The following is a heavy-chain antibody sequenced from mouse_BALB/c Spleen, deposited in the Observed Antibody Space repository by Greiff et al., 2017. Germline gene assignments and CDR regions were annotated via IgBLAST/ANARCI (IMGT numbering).Heavy chain of an antibody. CDR3: ARNYGSGAMDY. V-gene: IGHV1-69*01. CDR1: GYTFTDYW. D-gene: IGHD1-1*01. Sequence: VQLQQPGAELVMPGASVKMSCKASGYTFTDYWMHWVKQRPGQGLEWIGAIDTSDSYTSYNQKFKGKATLTVDESSSTAYMQLSSLTSEDSAVYYCARNYGSGAMDYWGQGTSGTVSA. J-gene: IGHJ4*01. CDR2: IDTSDSYT.